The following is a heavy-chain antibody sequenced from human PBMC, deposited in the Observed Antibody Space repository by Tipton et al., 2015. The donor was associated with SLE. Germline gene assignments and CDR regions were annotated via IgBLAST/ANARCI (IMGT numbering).Heavy chain of an antibody. J-gene: IGHJ3*02. CDR3: ARQRDPITIFGVVIILDAFDI. CDR2: IYPGDSDT. V-gene: IGHV5-51*01. D-gene: IGHD3-3*01. Sequence: VQLVQPGAEVKKPGESLKISCKGSGYSFTSYWIGWVRQMPGKGLEWMGIIYPGDSDTRYSPSFQGQVTISADKSISTAYLQWSSLKASDTAMYYCARQRDPITIFGVVIILDAFDIWGQGTMVTVSS. CDR1: GYSFTSYW.